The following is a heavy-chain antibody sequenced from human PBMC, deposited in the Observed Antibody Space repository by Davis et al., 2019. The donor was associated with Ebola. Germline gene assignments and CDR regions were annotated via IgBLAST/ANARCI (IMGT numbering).Heavy chain of an antibody. CDR1: GGTFSSYA. J-gene: IGHJ6*02. D-gene: IGHD6-13*01. Sequence: AASVKVSCKASGGTFSSYAINWVRQATGQGLEWMGWMNPNSGNTGYAQKFQGRVTMTRNTSISTAYMELSSLRSEDTAVYYCARVGSSKVYYYYYGMDVWGQGTTVTVSS. V-gene: IGHV1-8*02. CDR3: ARVGSSKVYYYYYGMDV. CDR2: MNPNSGNT.